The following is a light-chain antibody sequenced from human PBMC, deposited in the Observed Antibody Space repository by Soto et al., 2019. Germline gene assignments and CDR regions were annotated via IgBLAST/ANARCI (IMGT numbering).Light chain of an antibody. CDR2: TAS. CDR1: RNISSN. Sequence: DLQMTQSPSSLSASVGDRVTVTCRASRNISSNLNWYQQKPGKAPKLLIYTASFLQSGVPSRFSGSGSGTDFTLSISSLQPEDFATYYCQQSYSTPLTFGGGTKVEIK. V-gene: IGKV1-39*01. CDR3: QQSYSTPLT. J-gene: IGKJ4*01.